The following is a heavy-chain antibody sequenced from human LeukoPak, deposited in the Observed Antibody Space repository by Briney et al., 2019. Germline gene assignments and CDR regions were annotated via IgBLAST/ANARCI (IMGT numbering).Heavy chain of an antibody. J-gene: IGHJ4*02. CDR1: GFTFSSYS. CDR3: ARVMDSYGKRGRLDYFDY. V-gene: IGHV3-21*01. Sequence: PGGSLRLSCAASGFTFSSYSMNWVRQAPGKGLEWVSSISSSSSYIYYADSVKGRFTISRDNAKNSLYLQMNSLRAEDTAVYYCARVMDSYGKRGRLDYFDYWGQGTLVTVSS. D-gene: IGHD5-18*01. CDR2: ISSSSSYI.